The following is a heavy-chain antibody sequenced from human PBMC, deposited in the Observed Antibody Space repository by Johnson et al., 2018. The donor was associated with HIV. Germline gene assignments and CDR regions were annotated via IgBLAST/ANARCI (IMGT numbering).Heavy chain of an antibody. CDR2: MWYDGSNK. D-gene: IGHD6-13*01. J-gene: IGHJ3*02. CDR1: GFTISNYG. CDR3: AKCIWGSSLIDAFDI. V-gene: IGHV3-33*06. Sequence: QVQLVESGGGVVQPGRSLRLSCVASGFTISNYGMHWVRQAPGKGLEWVAVMWYDGSNKYYADSVKGRFIISRDNSKNTLLLQMNSLRAEDTAVYYCAKCIWGSSLIDAFDIWGQGTSVTVSS.